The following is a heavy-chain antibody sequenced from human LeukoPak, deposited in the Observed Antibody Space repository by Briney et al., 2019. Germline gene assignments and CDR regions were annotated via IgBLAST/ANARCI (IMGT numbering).Heavy chain of an antibody. CDR2: IYYSGST. CDR3: ARQGGSVLHYSDY. V-gene: IGHV4-39*01. J-gene: IGHJ4*02. D-gene: IGHD5-12*01. CDR1: GGSISRSSYY. Sequence: SETLSLTCTVSGGSISRSSYYWGWIRQPPGKGLEWIGSIYYSGSTYYNPSLKSRVTISVDTSKNQFSLKLSSVTAADTAVYYCARQGGSVLHYSDYWGQGTLVTVSS.